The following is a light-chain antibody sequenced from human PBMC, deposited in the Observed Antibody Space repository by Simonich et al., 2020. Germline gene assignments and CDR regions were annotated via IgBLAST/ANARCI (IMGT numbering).Light chain of an antibody. CDR2: WAS. V-gene: IGKV4-1*01. CDR3: QQYYSTPYT. J-gene: IGKJ2*01. Sequence: DIVMTQSPDSLAVSLGERATINCKSSQSVLYSSHNKNYLAWYQQKPGQPPKLLIYWASTRESGVPDRFSGSGSGTHFTLTISSLQAEDVAVYYCQQYYSTPYTFGQGTKLEIK. CDR1: QSVLYSSHNKNY.